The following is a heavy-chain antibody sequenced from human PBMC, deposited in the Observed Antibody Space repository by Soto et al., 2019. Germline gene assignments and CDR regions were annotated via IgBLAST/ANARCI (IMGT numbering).Heavy chain of an antibody. J-gene: IGHJ4*02. V-gene: IGHV3-30-3*01. CDR1: GFTFNIYA. Sequence: QVQLVESGGGVVQPGGSLRLSCAASGFTFNIYAMHWVRQAPGKGLEWVAVISYDGSNKYYGDSVKGRFTISRDNSKNTLYLQINSLTAECTAVYYCARHYLQENPRGLVGWGQGTLVTVSS. CDR3: ARHYLQENPRGLVG. D-gene: IGHD2-21*01. CDR2: ISYDGSNK.